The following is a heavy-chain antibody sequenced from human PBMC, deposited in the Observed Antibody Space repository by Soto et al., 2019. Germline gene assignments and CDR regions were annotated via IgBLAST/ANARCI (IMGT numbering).Heavy chain of an antibody. D-gene: IGHD1-7*01. V-gene: IGHV4-34*01. Sequence: PSETLSLTCAVYGGSFSGYFWTWIRQPPGKGLEWIGEINHSGSTNYNPSLKSRVTISADTSKNQFSLKLSSVTAADTALYYCARGPPGTYFDYWGQGTLVTV. J-gene: IGHJ4*02. CDR3: ARGPPGTYFDY. CDR1: GGSFSGYF. CDR2: INHSGST.